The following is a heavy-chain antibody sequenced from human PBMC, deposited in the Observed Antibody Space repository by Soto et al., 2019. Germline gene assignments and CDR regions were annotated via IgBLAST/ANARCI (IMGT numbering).Heavy chain of an antibody. CDR3: ARPRRDGYSSFDS. CDR1: GYSFTNYW. V-gene: IGHV5-51*01. J-gene: IGHJ4*02. Sequence: EVQLVQSGVEVKKPGESLKISCKTSGYSFTNYWIAWVRQKPGEGLEWIGIIYPGDSDTTYSPSLQGQVTISADKSSSTVYLQWSSLKASDTASYFYARPRRDGYSSFDSWGQGTRVIVCS. D-gene: IGHD4-4*01. CDR2: IYPGDSDT.